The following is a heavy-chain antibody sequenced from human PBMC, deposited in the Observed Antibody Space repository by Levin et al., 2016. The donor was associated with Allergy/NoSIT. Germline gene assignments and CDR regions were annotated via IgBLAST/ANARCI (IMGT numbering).Heavy chain of an antibody. CDR2: IYHSGST. D-gene: IGHD6-13*01. Sequence: PGKGLEWIGYIYHSGSTNYNPSLKSRITISVDTSKNQFSLKLRSVTAADTAVYYCASLGAAAGEYFQYWGQGTLVTVSS. J-gene: IGHJ1*01. V-gene: IGHV4-59*08. CDR3: ASLGAAAGEYFQY.